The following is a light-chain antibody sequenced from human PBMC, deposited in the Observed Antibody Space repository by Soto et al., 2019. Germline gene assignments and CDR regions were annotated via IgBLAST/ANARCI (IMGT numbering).Light chain of an antibody. CDR1: QGIRND. Sequence: DIQITHSPSSLSASVVDRVTITFLASQGIRNDLGWYQQKPGKAPKLLIYKASTLKSGVPSRFSGSGSGTEFTLTISSLQPDDFATYYCQKRSNWPITFGPGTKVDIK. CDR2: KAS. V-gene: IGKV1-17*01. J-gene: IGKJ3*01. CDR3: QKRSNWPIT.